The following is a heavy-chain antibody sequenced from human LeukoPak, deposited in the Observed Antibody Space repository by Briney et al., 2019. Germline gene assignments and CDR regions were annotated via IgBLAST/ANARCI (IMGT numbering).Heavy chain of an antibody. CDR3: ARGGSSGYYYG. V-gene: IGHV4-34*01. D-gene: IGHD3-22*01. CDR2: VNQSGFT. Sequence: PSETLSLTCAVSGESFSGYFWNWIRQPPGKGLEWIGEVNQSGFTKYNPSLKSRVTMSVDTSKNQFSLKLTSVTAADTAVYYCARGGSSGYYYGWGQGTLVTVSS. CDR1: GESFSGYF. J-gene: IGHJ4*02.